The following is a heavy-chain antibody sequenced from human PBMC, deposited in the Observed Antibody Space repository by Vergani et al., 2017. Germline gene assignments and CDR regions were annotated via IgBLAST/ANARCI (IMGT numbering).Heavy chain of an antibody. V-gene: IGHV4-4*07. CDR3: ARVYKETRLRFLEWFPPQNAFDI. CDR1: GGSISSYY. Sequence: VQLQESGPGLVKPSETLSLTCTVSGGSISSYYWSWIRQPAGKGLEWIGRIYTSGSTNYNPSLKSRVTMSVDTSKNQFSLKLSSVTAADTAVYYCARVYKETRLRFLEWFPPQNAFDIWGQGTMVTVSS. CDR2: IYTSGST. D-gene: IGHD3-3*01. J-gene: IGHJ3*02.